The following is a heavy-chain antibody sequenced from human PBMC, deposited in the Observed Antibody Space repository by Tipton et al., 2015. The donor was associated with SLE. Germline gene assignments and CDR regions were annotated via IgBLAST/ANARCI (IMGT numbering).Heavy chain of an antibody. CDR1: GGSFSGYY. D-gene: IGHD2-21*01. Sequence: TLSLTCAVYGGSFSGYYWSWIRQPPGKGLEWIGEINHSGSTNYNPSLKSRVTISLDKSKKHFSLKLSSVTATDTAVYYCAGNSGHGVLGWNYWGQGTLVTVSS. CDR3: AGNSGHGVLGWNY. J-gene: IGHJ4*02. CDR2: INHSGST. V-gene: IGHV4-34*01.